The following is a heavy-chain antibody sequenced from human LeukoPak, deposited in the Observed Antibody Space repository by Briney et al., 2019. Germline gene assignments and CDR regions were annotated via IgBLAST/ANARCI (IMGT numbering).Heavy chain of an antibody. CDR1: GFTFSSYG. CDR3: AKDPQYCSSTSCYIDSSSSFDY. CDR2: IRYDGSNK. D-gene: IGHD2-2*02. V-gene: IGHV3-30*02. J-gene: IGHJ4*02. Sequence: GGSLRLSCAASGFTFSSYGMHWVRQAPGKGLEWVAFIRYDGSNKYYADSVKGRFTISRDNSKNTLYLQMNSLRAEDTAVYYCAKDPQYCSSTSCYIDSSSSFDYWGQGTLLTVSS.